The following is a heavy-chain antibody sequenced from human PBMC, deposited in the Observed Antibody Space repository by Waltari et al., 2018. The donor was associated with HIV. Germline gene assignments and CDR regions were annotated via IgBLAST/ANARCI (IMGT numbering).Heavy chain of an antibody. CDR1: GYTFTGYY. Sequence: QVQLVQSGAEVKKPGASVKVSCKASGYTFTGYYMHWVRQAPGQGLEWMGGSKPNRGGTNYAQKFHGRVTMTRDTSISTAYRELSRLRSDDTAVYYCARGAQGIFGVQGDWFDPWGQGTLVTVSS. J-gene: IGHJ5*02. D-gene: IGHD3-3*01. V-gene: IGHV1-2*02. CDR2: SKPNRGGT. CDR3: ARGAQGIFGVQGDWFDP.